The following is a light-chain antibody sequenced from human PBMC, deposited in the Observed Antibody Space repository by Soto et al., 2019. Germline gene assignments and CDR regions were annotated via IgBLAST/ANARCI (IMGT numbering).Light chain of an antibody. V-gene: IGLV2-23*02. Sequence: QSVLTQPASVSGSPGQSINLSCTGTSSDVGGYDFVSWYQQYPGKAPKLIIYQVTQRPSGVSPRFSASKSGNTASLRISGLQTEDEADYYCCSYAGSNNYVFGTGTKLTVL. CDR2: QVT. CDR3: CSYAGSNNYV. CDR1: SSDVGGYDF. J-gene: IGLJ1*01.